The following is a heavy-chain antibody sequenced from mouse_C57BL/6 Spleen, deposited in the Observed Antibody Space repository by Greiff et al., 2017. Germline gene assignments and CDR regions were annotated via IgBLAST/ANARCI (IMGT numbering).Heavy chain of an antibody. J-gene: IGHJ2*01. CDR2: INPNNGGT. CDR1: GYTFTDYY. D-gene: IGHD1-1*01. V-gene: IGHV1-26*01. Sequence: VQLQQSGPELVKPGASVKISCKASGYTFTDYYMNWVKQSHGKSLEWIGDINPNNGGTSYNQKFKGKATLTVDKSSSTAYMELLSLTSEDSAVYYCAILTTVFDYWGQGTTLTVSS. CDR3: AILTTVFDY.